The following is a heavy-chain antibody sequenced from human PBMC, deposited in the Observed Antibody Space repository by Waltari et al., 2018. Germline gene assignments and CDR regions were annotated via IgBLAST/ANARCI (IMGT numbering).Heavy chain of an antibody. J-gene: IGHJ6*03. V-gene: IGHV3-23*03. CDR3: AKEGYFYMDV. CDR2: ITGDGSRI. CDR1: GFRFSTYV. Sequence: EVQLLESGGGLVQPGGSLRLACAASGFRFSTYVISWVRQAPGKGLEWVSLITGDGSRIQYADSVKGRFTISRDNSKNTLYLQMNSLRVEDMAVYYCAKEGYFYMDVWGNGTTVTVSS.